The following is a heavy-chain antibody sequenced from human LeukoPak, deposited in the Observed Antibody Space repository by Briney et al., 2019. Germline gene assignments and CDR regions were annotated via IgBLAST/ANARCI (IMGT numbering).Heavy chain of an antibody. V-gene: IGHV1-18*04. J-gene: IGHJ6*02. D-gene: IGHD5-24*01. CDR2: ISAYSGNT. Sequence: ASVKVSCKASGYTFTSYGINWVRQAPGQGLEWMGWISAYSGNTNYAQKLQGRVTMTTDTSTSTAYMELRSLRSDDTAVYYCARDGVDMATYYYYAMDVWGQGTTVTVSS. CDR3: ARDGVDMATYYYYAMDV. CDR1: GYTFTSYG.